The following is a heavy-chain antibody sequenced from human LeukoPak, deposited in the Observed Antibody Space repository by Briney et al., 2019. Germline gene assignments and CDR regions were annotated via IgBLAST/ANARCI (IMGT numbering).Heavy chain of an antibody. Sequence: ASVKVSCKASGYTFTSDDINWVRQATGLGLEWMGWMNPNSGNTGYAQKFQGRVTMTRNTSISTAYMELSSLRSEDTAVYYRARVRRGLMYYFDYWGQGTLVTVSS. D-gene: IGHD3-10*01. V-gene: IGHV1-8*01. CDR3: ARVRRGLMYYFDY. J-gene: IGHJ4*02. CDR1: GYTFTSDD. CDR2: MNPNSGNT.